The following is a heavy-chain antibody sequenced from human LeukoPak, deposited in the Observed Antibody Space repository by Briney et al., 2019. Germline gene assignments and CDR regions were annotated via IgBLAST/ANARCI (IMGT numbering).Heavy chain of an antibody. J-gene: IGHJ4*02. Sequence: AGGSLRLSCAASGFTFSSYGMHWVRQAPGKGLEWVAVIWYDGSNKYYADSVKGRFTISRDNSKNTLYLQMNSLRAEDTAVYYCAKDRGQRGSLDYWGQGTLVTVSS. D-gene: IGHD5-12*01. CDR3: AKDRGQRGSLDY. CDR1: GFTFSSYG. V-gene: IGHV3-33*06. CDR2: IWYDGSNK.